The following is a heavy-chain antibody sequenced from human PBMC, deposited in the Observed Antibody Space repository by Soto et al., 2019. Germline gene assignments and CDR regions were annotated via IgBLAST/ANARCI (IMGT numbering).Heavy chain of an antibody. Sequence: SVKVSCKASGGTFSSYAISWLRQAPGQGLEWMGGIIPIFGTANYAQKFQGRVTITADESTSTAYMELSSLRSEDTAVYYCARDGNPAIAAAGTFDYWGQGTLVTVSS. J-gene: IGHJ4*02. CDR3: ARDGNPAIAAAGTFDY. CDR1: GGTFSSYA. D-gene: IGHD6-13*01. CDR2: IIPIFGTA. V-gene: IGHV1-69*13.